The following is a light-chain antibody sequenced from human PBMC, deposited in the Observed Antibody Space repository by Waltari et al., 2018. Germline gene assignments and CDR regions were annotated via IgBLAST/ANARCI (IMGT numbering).Light chain of an antibody. CDR3: ISYAGNNKYV. J-gene: IGLJ1*01. CDR1: SSDVGAYNY. CDR2: EVT. Sequence: QSVLTQPPSASGSPGQSVTISCTGTSSDVGAYNYVSWYQQYPDKAPKLMIYEVTKRPSVVPDRFSGSKSGNTASLTVSGLQAEDEADYYCISYAGNNKYVLGAGTKVTVL. V-gene: IGLV2-8*01.